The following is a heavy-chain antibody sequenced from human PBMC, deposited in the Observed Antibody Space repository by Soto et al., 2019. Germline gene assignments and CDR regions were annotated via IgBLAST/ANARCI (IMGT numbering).Heavy chain of an antibody. CDR3: AMDYGDRPEYFKH. J-gene: IGHJ1*01. CDR1: GYTFTSYG. D-gene: IGHD4-17*01. Sequence: QVQFVQSGPDLKRPGASMKVSCKASGYTFTSYGISWVRQAPGQGLEWMAWISPLKGRTQYSQKAQGRVTLSTDTSSNTAYMEMTTLRVDDTAVYYCAMDYGDRPEYFKHWGQGTLVTFS. CDR2: ISPLKGRT. V-gene: IGHV1-18*04.